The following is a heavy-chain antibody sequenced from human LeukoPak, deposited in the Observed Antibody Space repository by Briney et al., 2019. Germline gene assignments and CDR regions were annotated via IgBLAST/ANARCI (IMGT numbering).Heavy chain of an antibody. CDR2: INHSGST. J-gene: IGHJ5*02. V-gene: IGHV4-34*01. D-gene: IGHD2-8*01. Sequence: PSETLSLTCAVYGGFYSGFYWSWLRQPPGKALEWFGEINHSGSTNYNPSLKSRVTISVDTSKNQFSLKLSSVTAADTAVYYCARVRGVLRNWFDPWGQGTLVTVSS. CDR1: GGFYSGFY. CDR3: ARVRGVLRNWFDP.